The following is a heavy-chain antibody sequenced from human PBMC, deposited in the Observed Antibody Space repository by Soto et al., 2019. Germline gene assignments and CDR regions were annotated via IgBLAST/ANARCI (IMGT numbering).Heavy chain of an antibody. V-gene: IGHV3-23*01. CDR1: GFTFSSYA. CDR3: AKDEPLITSQNIVIRPFDP. Sequence: EVQLLESGGGLVQPGGSLRLSCAASGFTFSSYAMSWVRQAPGKGLEWVSAISGSGGSTYYADSVKGRFTISRDNSKNTLYLQMNSLRAEDTAVYYCAKDEPLITSQNIVIRPFDPWGQGTLVTVSS. D-gene: IGHD3-16*02. CDR2: ISGSGGST. J-gene: IGHJ5*02.